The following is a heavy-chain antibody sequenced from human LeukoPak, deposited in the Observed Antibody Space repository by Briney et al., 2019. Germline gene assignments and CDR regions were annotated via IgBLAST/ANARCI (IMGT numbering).Heavy chain of an antibody. J-gene: IGHJ5*02. Sequence: PSETLSLTCTVSGGSISSYYWSWIRQPPGKGLEWIGYVYYSGSTNYNPSLKSRVTISVDTSKNQFSLKLSSVTAADTAVYYCARVLRYFDWLPYNWFDPWGQRTLVTVSS. D-gene: IGHD3-9*01. CDR1: GGSISSYY. CDR3: ARVLRYFDWLPYNWFDP. V-gene: IGHV4-59*01. CDR2: VYYSGST.